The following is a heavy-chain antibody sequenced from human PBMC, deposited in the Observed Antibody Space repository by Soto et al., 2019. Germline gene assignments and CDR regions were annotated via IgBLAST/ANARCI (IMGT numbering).Heavy chain of an antibody. V-gene: IGHV3-53*02. CDR3: ARDPPATRHGMDV. CDR2: IYSGGST. Sequence: EVQLVETGGGLIQPGGSLRLSCAASGFTVSSNYMSWVRQAPGKGLEWVSVIYSGGSTYYADSVRGRFTISRDNSKNTLYLQMKSLRDDDTAVYYCARDPPATRHGMDVWGQGTTVTVSS. CDR1: GFTVSSNY. J-gene: IGHJ6*02.